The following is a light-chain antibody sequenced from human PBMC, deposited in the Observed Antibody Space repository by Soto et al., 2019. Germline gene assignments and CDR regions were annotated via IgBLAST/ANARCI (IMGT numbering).Light chain of an antibody. V-gene: IGLV1-44*01. Sequence: QAVVTQPPSASGPPGQRVTISCSGTSSNIGTNTVNWYHQLPGTAPKLLLYNNNQRPSGVPDRFSGSKSGTSASLAISGLQSEDDGEYFCAAWDDSLNGVVFGGGTKLTVL. J-gene: IGLJ2*01. CDR1: SSNIGTNT. CDR2: NNN. CDR3: AAWDDSLNGVV.